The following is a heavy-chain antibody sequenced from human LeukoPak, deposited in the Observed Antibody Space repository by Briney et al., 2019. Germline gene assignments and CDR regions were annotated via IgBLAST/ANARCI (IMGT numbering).Heavy chain of an antibody. CDR1: GGSISSYY. Sequence: SETLSLTCTVSGGSISSYYWSWIRQPPGKGLEWIGYIYYSGSTNYNPPLKSRVTISVDTSKNQFSLKLSSVTAADTAVYYCARDRGTSYYYYGMDVWGQGTTVTVSS. J-gene: IGHJ6*02. CDR3: ARDRGTSYYYYGMDV. V-gene: IGHV4-59*01. CDR2: IYYSGST. D-gene: IGHD1-1*01.